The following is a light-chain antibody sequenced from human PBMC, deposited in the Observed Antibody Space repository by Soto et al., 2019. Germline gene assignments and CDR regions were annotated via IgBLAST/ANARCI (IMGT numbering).Light chain of an antibody. CDR2: GNS. CDR1: SSNIGAGYD. CDR3: QSYDSSLSGVV. J-gene: IGLJ2*01. V-gene: IGLV1-40*01. Sequence: QSVLTQPHSVSGAPGQRVTISCTWTSSNIGAGYDVNWYQQLPGTAPKLLIYGNSNRPSGVPDRFSGSKSGTSASLAITGLQAEDEADDYCQSYDSSLSGVVFGGGTTLTVL.